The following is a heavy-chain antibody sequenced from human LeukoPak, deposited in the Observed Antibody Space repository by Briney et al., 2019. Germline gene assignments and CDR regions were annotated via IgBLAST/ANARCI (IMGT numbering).Heavy chain of an antibody. J-gene: IGHJ4*02. D-gene: IGHD3-10*01. CDR1: GYPFTSYA. CDR3: ARGSYGSGSYYPFDY. CDR2: INAGNGNT. Sequence: GSVKVSFKASGYPFTSYAMHWVRQAPGQRREWMGWINAGNGNTKYSQKFQGRVTITRDTSASTAYMELSSLRSEDTAVYYCARGSYGSGSYYPFDYWGQGTLVTVSS. V-gene: IGHV1-3*01.